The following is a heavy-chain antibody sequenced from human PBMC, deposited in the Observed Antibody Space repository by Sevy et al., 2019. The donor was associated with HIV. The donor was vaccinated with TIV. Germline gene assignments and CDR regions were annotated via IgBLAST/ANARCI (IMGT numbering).Heavy chain of an antibody. CDR2: ISYDGSNK. Sequence: GGSLRLSCAASGFTFSSYGMHWVRQAPGKGLEWVAVISYDGSNKYYADSVKGRFTISRDNSKNTLYLQMNSLGAEDTAVYYCAKDHRRDSSSWPNYYFDYWGQGTLVTVSS. CDR1: GFTFSSYG. CDR3: AKDHRRDSSSWPNYYFDY. D-gene: IGHD6-13*01. V-gene: IGHV3-30*18. J-gene: IGHJ4*02.